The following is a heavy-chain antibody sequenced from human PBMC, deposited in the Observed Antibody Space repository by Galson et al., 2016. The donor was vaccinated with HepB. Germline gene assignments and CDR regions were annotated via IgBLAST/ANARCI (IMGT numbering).Heavy chain of an antibody. Sequence: SLRLSCAAAGFSVSAHHVGWFRQTPGKGLECAAVLYGGGGTYYSDSVRGRFSLSRNNSNNIAYLHRNSRRVDDTAVYYCVGYGGNSVWGRGTLVTVAS. V-gene: IGHV3-53*01. J-gene: IGHJ4*02. CDR2: LYGGGGT. D-gene: IGHD4-23*01. CDR1: GFSVSAHH. CDR3: VGYGGNSV.